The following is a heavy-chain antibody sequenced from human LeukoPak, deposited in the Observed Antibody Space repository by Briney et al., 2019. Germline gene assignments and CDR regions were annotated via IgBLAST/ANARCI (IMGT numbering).Heavy chain of an antibody. D-gene: IGHD3-3*01. CDR2: IYYSGST. CDR3: ARVYYDFWSGYRGWFDP. Sequence: SETLSLTCTVSGGSISSGDYYWSWIRQPPGKGLEWIGYIYYSGSTYYNPSLKSRVTISVDTSKNQFSLKLSSVTAADTAVYYCARVYYDFWSGYRGWFDPWGQGTLVTVSS. CDR1: GGSISSGDYY. V-gene: IGHV4-30-4*08. J-gene: IGHJ5*02.